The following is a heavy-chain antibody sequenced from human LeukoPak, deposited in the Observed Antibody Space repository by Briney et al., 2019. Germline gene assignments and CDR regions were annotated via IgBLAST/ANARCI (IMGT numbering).Heavy chain of an antibody. Sequence: VSVKVSCKASGYDFTTNYIHWVRQAPGQGLEWMGTINPSVSSTTYGQRFRGRVTMTRDTSTATVYMDLGSLTSEDTAIYYCAKGYCTGASCYVLDSWGQGTLVTVSS. CDR2: INPSVSST. CDR1: GYDFTTNY. D-gene: IGHD2-15*01. J-gene: IGHJ4*02. V-gene: IGHV1-46*01. CDR3: AKGYCTGASCYVLDS.